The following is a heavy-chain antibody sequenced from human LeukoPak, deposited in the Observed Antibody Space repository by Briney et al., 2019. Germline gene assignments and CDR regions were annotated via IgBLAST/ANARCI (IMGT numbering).Heavy chain of an antibody. J-gene: IGHJ4*02. D-gene: IGHD2-2*01. CDR2: INPNSGDT. Sequence: ASVTVSCKASGYTSTGYHMHWVRQAPGQGLEWMGRINPNSGDTNYAQKFQGRVTMTRDTSISTAYMELSRLRSDDTAVYYCARDYCSSTSCLFDYWGQGTLVTVSS. CDR3: ARDYCSSTSCLFDY. CDR1: GYTSTGYH. V-gene: IGHV1-2*06.